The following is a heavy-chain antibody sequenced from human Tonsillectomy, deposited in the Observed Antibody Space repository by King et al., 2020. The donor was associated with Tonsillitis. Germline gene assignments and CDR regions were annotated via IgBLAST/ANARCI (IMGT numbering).Heavy chain of an antibody. CDR2: IKEDGSEK. Sequence: VQLVESGGGLVQPGGSLRLSCAASGFTLRSYWMSWVRQAPGKGLEWVANIKEDGSEKYYVDSVKGRFTISRDNARNSLYLEMNSLRAEDTAVYYCARGDRGAAGHLYYYYGIDVWGQGTTVTVSS. D-gene: IGHD6-13*01. CDR3: ARGDRGAAGHLYYYYGIDV. V-gene: IGHV3-7*03. CDR1: GFTLRSYW. J-gene: IGHJ6*02.